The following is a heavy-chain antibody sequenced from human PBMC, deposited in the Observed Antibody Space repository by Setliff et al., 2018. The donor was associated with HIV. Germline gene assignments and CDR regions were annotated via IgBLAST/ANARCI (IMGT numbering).Heavy chain of an antibody. CDR3: SRDAGPHYGSGPPLEY. D-gene: IGHD3-10*01. V-gene: IGHV4-4*07. CDR1: GGSISRYY. J-gene: IGHJ4*02. CDR2: IYRSGNI. Sequence: SETLSLTCTVSGGSISRYYWSWIRQPAGKGLEWIGRIYRSGNINYNPSLKSRLTMAIDTSKNKFYLKLRPMTTTDTAVYYCSRDAGPHYGSGPPLEYWGQGIQVTVSS.